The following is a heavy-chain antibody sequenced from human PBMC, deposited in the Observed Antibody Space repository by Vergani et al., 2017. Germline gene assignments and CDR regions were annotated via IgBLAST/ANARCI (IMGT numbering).Heavy chain of an antibody. CDR1: GGSFSGYY. CDR2: IYYSGST. J-gene: IGHJ3*02. D-gene: IGHD3-22*01. CDR3: ARSPYYYDSSGYYADAFDI. V-gene: IGHV4-34*01. Sequence: QVQLQQWGAGLLKPSETLSLTCAVYGGSFSGYYWSWIRQHPGKGLEWIGYIYYSGSTYYNPSLKSRVTISVDTSKNQFSLKLSSVTAADTAVYYCARSPYYYDSSGYYADAFDIWGQGTMVTVSS.